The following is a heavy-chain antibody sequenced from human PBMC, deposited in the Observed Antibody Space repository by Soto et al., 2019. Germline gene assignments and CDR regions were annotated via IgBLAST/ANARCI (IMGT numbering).Heavy chain of an antibody. Sequence: ASVKVSCKASGYTFTSYGISWVRHAPGQGLEWMGWISAYNGNTNYAQKLQGRVTMTTDTSTSTAYMELRSLRSDDTAVYYCARVVTGAPPRHNRFDPWGQGTLVTVSS. CDR2: ISAYNGNT. CDR3: ARVVTGAPPRHNRFDP. D-gene: IGHD3-10*01. CDR1: GYTFTSYG. V-gene: IGHV1-18*04. J-gene: IGHJ5*02.